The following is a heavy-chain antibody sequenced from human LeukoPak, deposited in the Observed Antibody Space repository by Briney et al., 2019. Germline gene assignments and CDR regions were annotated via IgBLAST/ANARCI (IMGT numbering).Heavy chain of an antibody. CDR1: GGSISNGGYY. D-gene: IGHD2-2*01. J-gene: IGHJ5*02. V-gene: IGHV4-31*03. Sequence: PSETLSLTCTVSGGSISNGGYYWSWIRQHPGKGLECLGHIYNSGSTYYNPSLKSRINISIDTSESQFSLKLSSVTAADTAVYYCAREGSSTSHNWFDPWGQGTLVTVSS. CDR3: AREGSSTSHNWFDP. CDR2: IYNSGST.